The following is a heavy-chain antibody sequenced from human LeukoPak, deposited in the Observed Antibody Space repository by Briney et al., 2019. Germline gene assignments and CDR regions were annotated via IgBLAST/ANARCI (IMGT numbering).Heavy chain of an antibody. CDR2: IYYSGST. V-gene: IGHV4-31*03. CDR3: ASCTYYYGSGSYPSHAFDI. Sequence: SQTLSLTCTVSGGSISSGGYYWSWIRQHPGKGLEWIGYIYYSGSTYYNPSPKSRVTISVDTSKNQFSLKLSSVTAADTAVYYCASCTYYYGSGSYPSHAFDIWGQGTMVTVSS. J-gene: IGHJ3*02. CDR1: GGSISSGGYY. D-gene: IGHD3-10*01.